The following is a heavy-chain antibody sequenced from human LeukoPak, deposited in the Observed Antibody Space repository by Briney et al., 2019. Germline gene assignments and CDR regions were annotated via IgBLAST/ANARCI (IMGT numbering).Heavy chain of an antibody. D-gene: IGHD1/OR15-1a*01. J-gene: IGHJ4*02. CDR3: TTQGTSGTGRVDY. CDR1: GFTFSNYA. Sequence: GGSLRLSCAASGFTFSNYAMSWVRQAPGKGLEWVGRIKSKTDGGSADYAAPVKGRFTISRDDSKNTLYLQMNSLKTEDTAVYYCTTQGTSGTGRVDYWGQGTLVTVSS. CDR2: IKSKTDGGSA. V-gene: IGHV3-15*01.